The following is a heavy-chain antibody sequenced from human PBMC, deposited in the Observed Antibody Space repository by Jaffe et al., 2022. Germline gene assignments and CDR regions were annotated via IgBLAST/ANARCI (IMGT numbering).Heavy chain of an antibody. CDR1: GGSISSYY. D-gene: IGHD7-27*01. J-gene: IGHJ1*01. V-gene: IGHV4-59*01. CDR2: IYYSGST. CDR3: ARSIRRWGNFQH. Sequence: QVQLQESGPGLVKPSETLSLTCTVSGGSISSYYWSWIRQPPGKGLEWIGYIYYSGSTNYNPSLKSRVTISVDTSKNQFSLKLSSVTAADTAVYYCARSIRRWGNFQHWGQGTLVTVSS.